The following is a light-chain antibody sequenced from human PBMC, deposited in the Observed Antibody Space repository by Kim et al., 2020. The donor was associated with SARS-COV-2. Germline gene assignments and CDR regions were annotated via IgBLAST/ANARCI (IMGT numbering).Light chain of an antibody. CDR2: DAS. V-gene: IGKV3-11*01. CDR3: QQRSNWPPIT. J-gene: IGKJ5*01. CDR1: QIVSSY. Sequence: PGARATRPCRARQIVSSYLAWYQQKPGQAPRLLIYDASNRATGIPARFSGSGSGTDFTLTISSLEPEDFAVYYCQQRSNWPPITFGQGTRLEIK.